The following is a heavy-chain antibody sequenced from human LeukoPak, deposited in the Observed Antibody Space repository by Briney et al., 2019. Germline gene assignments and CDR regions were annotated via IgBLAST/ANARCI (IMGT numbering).Heavy chain of an antibody. CDR2: INPNSGGT. D-gene: IGHD6-6*01. CDR3: ARNLVPAALSSIAARPVFDY. CDR1: GYTFTSYD. V-gene: IGHV1-2*02. J-gene: IGHJ4*02. Sequence: ASVKVSCKASGYTFTSYDINWVRQAPGQGLEWMGWINPNSGGTNYAQKFQGRVTMTRDTSISTAYMELSRLRSDDTAVYYCARNLVPAALSSIAARPVFDYWGQGTLVTVSS.